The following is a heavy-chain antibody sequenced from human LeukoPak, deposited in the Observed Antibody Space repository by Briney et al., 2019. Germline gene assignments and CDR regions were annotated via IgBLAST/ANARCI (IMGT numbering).Heavy chain of an antibody. CDR2: ISSSRSYI. V-gene: IGHV3-21*01. J-gene: IGHJ4*02. D-gene: IGHD1-14*01. CDR1: GFTFSTYT. CDR3: ASPYNRFDY. Sequence: PGGSLRLSCAASGFTFSTYTMTWVRQAPGKGLEWVSSISSSRSYIYYADSVKGRFTISRDNAKNSLYLQMNSLRAEDTAVYYCASPYNRFDYWGQGTLVTVSS.